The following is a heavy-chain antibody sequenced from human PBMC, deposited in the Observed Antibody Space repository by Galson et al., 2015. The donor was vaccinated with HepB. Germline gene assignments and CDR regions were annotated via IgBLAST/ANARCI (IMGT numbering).Heavy chain of an antibody. CDR2: INAGNGNT. Sequence: SVKVSCKASGYTFTSYAMHWVRQAPGQRLEWMGWINAGNGNTKYSQKFQGRVTITRDTSASTAYMELSSLRSEDTAVYYCARVRFHDILNYYYGMDVWGQGTTVTVSS. V-gene: IGHV1-3*01. CDR3: ARVRFHDILNYYYGMDV. CDR1: GYTFTSYA. D-gene: IGHD3-9*01. J-gene: IGHJ6*02.